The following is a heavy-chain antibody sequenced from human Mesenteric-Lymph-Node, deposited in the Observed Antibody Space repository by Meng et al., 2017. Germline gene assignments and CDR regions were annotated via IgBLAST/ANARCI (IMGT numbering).Heavy chain of an antibody. CDR3: ARVNTYYYYSSGYVDY. D-gene: IGHD3-22*01. CDR2: IYYSGST. Sequence: GSLRLSCTVSGGSISSSSYYWGWIRQPPGKGLEWIGSIYYSGSTYYNPSLKSRVTISVDTSKNQFSLKLSSVTAADTAVYYCARVNTYYYYSSGYVDYWGQGTMVTVSS. J-gene: IGHJ4*02. CDR1: GGSISSSSYY. V-gene: IGHV4-39*07.